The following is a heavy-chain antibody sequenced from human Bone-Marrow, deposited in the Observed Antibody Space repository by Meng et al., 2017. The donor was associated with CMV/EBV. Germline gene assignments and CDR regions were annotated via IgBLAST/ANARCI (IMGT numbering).Heavy chain of an antibody. J-gene: IGHJ6*02. D-gene: IGHD2-15*01. Sequence: SVKVSCKASGGTFSSYAISWVRQAPGQGLEWMGGIIPIFGTANYAQKFQGRVTITTDESTRTAYMELSSLRSEDTAVYYFASQGRGKDSSYYYYGMDVWGQGTTVTVSS. CDR1: GGTFSSYA. CDR2: IIPIFGTA. CDR3: ASQGRGKDSSYYYYGMDV. V-gene: IGHV1-69*05.